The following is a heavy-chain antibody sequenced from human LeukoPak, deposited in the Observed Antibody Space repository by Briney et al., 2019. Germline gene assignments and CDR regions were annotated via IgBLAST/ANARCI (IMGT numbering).Heavy chain of an antibody. CDR1: GFTFSSYA. J-gene: IGHJ4*02. CDR3: ARDGKPYYDFWSGYYDPQYYFDY. D-gene: IGHD3-3*01. Sequence: PGGSLRLSCAASGFTFSSYAMHWVRQAPGKGLEWVAVISYDGSNKYYADSVKGRFTISRDNSKNTLYLQMNCLRAEDTAVYYCARDGKPYYDFWSGYYDPQYYFDYWGQGTLVTVSS. V-gene: IGHV3-30-3*01. CDR2: ISYDGSNK.